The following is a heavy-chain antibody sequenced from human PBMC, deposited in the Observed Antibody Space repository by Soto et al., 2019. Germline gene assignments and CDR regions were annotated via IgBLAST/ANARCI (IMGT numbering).Heavy chain of an antibody. Sequence: EVELVESGGGLVKPGGSLKLSCAASGFTFRTYYMIWVRQAPGKGLEWVASISAGSSNIYYAPSVKGRFTISRDNAKNLLFLQTNRLRADDTAVYYCVRQYPSSSRHFDHWGQGTLVTVSS. D-gene: IGHD6-6*01. V-gene: IGHV3-21*01. CDR3: VRQYPSSSRHFDH. CDR2: ISAGSSNI. CDR1: GFTFRTYY. J-gene: IGHJ4*02.